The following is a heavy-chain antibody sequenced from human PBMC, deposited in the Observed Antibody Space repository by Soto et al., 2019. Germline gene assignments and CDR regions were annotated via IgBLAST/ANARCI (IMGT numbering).Heavy chain of an antibody. CDR3: ARTTFYDIFTAYYSLFDY. D-gene: IGHD3-9*01. CDR1: GGSISSGSFY. Sequence: QVQLQESGPGLVKPSQTLTLTCTVSGGSISSGSFYWSWIRQHPGKGLDWIGHISDSGSSYYNPSLDSRVTISVDTSKNQFSLKLSAATAADTAVYFCARTTFYDIFTAYYSLFDYWGQGTLVTVSS. J-gene: IGHJ4*02. V-gene: IGHV4-31*03. CDR2: ISDSGSS.